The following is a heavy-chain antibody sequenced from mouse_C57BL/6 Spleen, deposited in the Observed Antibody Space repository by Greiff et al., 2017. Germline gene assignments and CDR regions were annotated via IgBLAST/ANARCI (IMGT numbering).Heavy chain of an antibody. J-gene: IGHJ4*01. Sequence: QVQLQQSGAELVRPGPSVKVSCKASGYAFTNYLIEWVKQRPGQGLEWIGVINPGSGGTNYNEKFKGKATLTADKSSSTAYMQLSSLTSEDSAVYFCARMSDYAMDYGGQGTSVTVSS. CDR3: ARMSDYAMDY. CDR2: INPGSGGT. V-gene: IGHV1-54*01. CDR1: GYAFTNYL.